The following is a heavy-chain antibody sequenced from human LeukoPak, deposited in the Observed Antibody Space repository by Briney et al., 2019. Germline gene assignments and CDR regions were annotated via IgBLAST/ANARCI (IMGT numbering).Heavy chain of an antibody. Sequence: SETLSLTCTVSGGSISSYYWSWIRQPPGKGLEWIGYIYYSGSTNYNPSLKSRVTISVDTSKNQFSLKLSSVTAADTAVYYCARGPLDFWSGSYMDVWGKGTTVTVSS. V-gene: IGHV4-59*01. CDR1: GGSISSYY. CDR3: ARGPLDFWSGSYMDV. J-gene: IGHJ6*03. CDR2: IYYSGST. D-gene: IGHD3-3*01.